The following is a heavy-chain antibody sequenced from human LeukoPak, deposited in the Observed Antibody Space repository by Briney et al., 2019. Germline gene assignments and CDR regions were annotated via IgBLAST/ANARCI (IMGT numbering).Heavy chain of an antibody. V-gene: IGHV4-4*07. D-gene: IGHD6-19*01. Sequence: SETLSLTCTVSGGSISSYYWSWIRQPAGKGLEWIGRIYTSGSTNYNPSLKSRVTMSVDTSKNQFSLKLSSVTAADTAVYYCARDLSWVGIAVAGTDNWFDPWGQGTLVTVSS. CDR1: GGSISSYY. CDR3: ARDLSWVGIAVAGTDNWFDP. CDR2: IYTSGST. J-gene: IGHJ5*02.